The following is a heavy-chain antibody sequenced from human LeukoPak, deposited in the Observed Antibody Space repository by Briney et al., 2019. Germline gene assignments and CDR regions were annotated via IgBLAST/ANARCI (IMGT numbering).Heavy chain of an antibody. V-gene: IGHV1-69*13. CDR1: GGTFSSYA. J-gene: IGHJ4*02. Sequence: GASVKVSCKASGGTFSSYAISWVRQAPGQGLEWMGGIIPIFGTANYAQKFQGRVTITADESTSTAYMELSSLRSDDTAVYYCARGRNYNWNDGINFDYWGQGTLVTVSS. D-gene: IGHD1-20*01. CDR3: ARGRNYNWNDGINFDY. CDR2: IIPIFGTA.